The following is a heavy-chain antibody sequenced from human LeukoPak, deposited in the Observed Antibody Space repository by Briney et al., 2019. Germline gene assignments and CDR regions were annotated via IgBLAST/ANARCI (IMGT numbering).Heavy chain of an antibody. J-gene: IGHJ4*02. CDR1: GFNFSDYY. Sequence: AGGSLRLSCVASGFNFSDYYMSWIRQAPGKGLEWVSYISSSGTNIYYADSVKGRFTISRDNAKNSLYLQMNSLRAEDTAIYYCATYRQVLLPFESWGQGTLVTVSS. CDR2: ISSSGTNI. CDR3: ATYRQVLLPFES. V-gene: IGHV3-11*01. D-gene: IGHD2-8*02.